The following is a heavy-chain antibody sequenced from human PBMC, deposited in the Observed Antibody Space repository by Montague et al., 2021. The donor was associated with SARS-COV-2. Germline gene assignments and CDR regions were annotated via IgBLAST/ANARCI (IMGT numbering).Heavy chain of an antibody. Sequence: CAISGDSVSSNSVAWSWIRQPPSRGLEWLGRTYDRSKWYSDYAPSVRGRLTVNPDASKNEFSPELNYVTPEDTAVYYCVRYSGWFYFDFWGQGTLVTVSS. D-gene: IGHD6-19*01. J-gene: IGHJ4*02. CDR2: TYDRSKWYS. CDR1: GDSVSSNSVA. V-gene: IGHV6-1*01. CDR3: VRYSGWFYFDF.